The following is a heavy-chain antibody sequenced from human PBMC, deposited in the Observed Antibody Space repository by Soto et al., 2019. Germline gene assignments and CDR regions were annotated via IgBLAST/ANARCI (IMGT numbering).Heavy chain of an antibody. CDR1: GGSISSYY. V-gene: IGHV4-59*08. J-gene: IGHJ3*02. CDR3: ARPLDSGYEDDAFDI. Sequence: KPSETLSLTCTVSGGSISSYYWSWIRQPPGKGLEWIGYIYYSGSTNYNPSLKSRVTISVDTSKNQFSLKLSSVTAADTAVYYCARPLDSGYEDDAFDIWGQGTMVTVSS. D-gene: IGHD5-12*01. CDR2: IYYSGST.